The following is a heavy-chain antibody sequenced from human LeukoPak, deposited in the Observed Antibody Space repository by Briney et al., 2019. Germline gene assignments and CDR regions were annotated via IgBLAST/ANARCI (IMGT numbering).Heavy chain of an antibody. D-gene: IGHD5-18*01. J-gene: IGHJ4*02. CDR1: GYTFTGYY. CDR2: INPNSGGT. CDR3: ARTARGYSYGYGDY. V-gene: IGHV1-2*04. Sequence: GASVKVSCKASGYTFTGYYMHWVRQAPGQGLEWMGWINPNSGGTNYAQKFQGWVTMTRDTSISTAYMELSRLRSDDTAVYYCARTARGYSYGYGDYWGQGTLVTVSS.